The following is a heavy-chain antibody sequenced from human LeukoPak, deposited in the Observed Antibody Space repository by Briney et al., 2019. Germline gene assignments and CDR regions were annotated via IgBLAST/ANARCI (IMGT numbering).Heavy chain of an antibody. D-gene: IGHD6-19*01. V-gene: IGHV3-11*04. CDR2: ISSSGSTI. CDR1: GFTFSDYY. Sequence: PGGSLRLSCAASGFTFSDYYMSWIRQAPGKGLEWVSYISSSGSTIYYADSVKGRFTISRDNAKNSLYLQMNSLRAEDTAVYYSARAMRWLVLPDYWGQGTLVTVSS. J-gene: IGHJ4*02. CDR3: ARAMRWLVLPDY.